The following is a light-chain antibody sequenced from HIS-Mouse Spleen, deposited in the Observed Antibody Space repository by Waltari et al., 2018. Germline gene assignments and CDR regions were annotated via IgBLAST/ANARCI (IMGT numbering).Light chain of an antibody. V-gene: IGLV2-14*03. CDR2: DVS. Sequence: QSALTQPASVSGSPGQSITLSCTGTSSDVGGYQYVSWYQQHTGKAPKLMIYDVSNRPSGVSNRFSGSKSGNTASLTISGLQAEDEADYYCSSYTSSSTLPVFGTGTKVTVL. CDR1: SSDVGGYQY. CDR3: SSYTSSSTLPV. J-gene: IGLJ1*01.